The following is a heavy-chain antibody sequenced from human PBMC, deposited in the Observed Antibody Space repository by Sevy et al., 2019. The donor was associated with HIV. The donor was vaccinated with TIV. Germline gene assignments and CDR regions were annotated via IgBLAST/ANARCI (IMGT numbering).Heavy chain of an antibody. V-gene: IGHV4-61*01. J-gene: IGHJ6*02. Sequence: SETLSLTCTVSGGSVTSGNYYWTWIRQPPGKGLEWIGYISYSGNTKYNPSLKSRVIISVDTSKTQFSLTLSSVTAADTAVYYCARVREAIYYFGMDVSGQGTSVTVSS. CDR3: ARVREAIYYFGMDV. CDR1: GGSVTSGNYY. CDR2: ISYSGNT.